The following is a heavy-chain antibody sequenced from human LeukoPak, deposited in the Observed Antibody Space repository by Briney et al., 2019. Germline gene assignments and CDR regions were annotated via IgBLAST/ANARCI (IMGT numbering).Heavy chain of an antibody. CDR2: INPSGGSK. V-gene: IGHV1-46*01. CDR1: GYTFTSYY. J-gene: IGHJ4*02. D-gene: IGHD4-23*01. CDR3: ARDRNGGNSFDY. Sequence: ASVKVSCKASGYTFTSYYMHWVRQAPGQGLEWMGIINPSGGSKSYAKKFQGRVTMTRDMSTSTVYMELSSLRSEDTAVYYCARDRNGGNSFDYWGQGTLVTVSS.